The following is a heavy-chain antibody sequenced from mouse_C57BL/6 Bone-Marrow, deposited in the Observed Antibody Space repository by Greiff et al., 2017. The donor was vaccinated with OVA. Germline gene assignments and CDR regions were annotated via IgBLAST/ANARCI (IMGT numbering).Heavy chain of an antibody. D-gene: IGHD1-1*01. CDR3: ARSNYGSTHWYFDV. CDR1: EYEFPSHD. J-gene: IGHJ1*03. V-gene: IGHV5-2*01. Sequence: EVKLVESGGGLVQPGESLKLSCESTEYEFPSHDMSWVRKTPEKRLELVAAINSDGGSTYYPDTMERRFIISRDNTKKTLYLQMSSLRSEDTALYYCARSNYGSTHWYFDVWGTGTTVTVSS. CDR2: INSDGGST.